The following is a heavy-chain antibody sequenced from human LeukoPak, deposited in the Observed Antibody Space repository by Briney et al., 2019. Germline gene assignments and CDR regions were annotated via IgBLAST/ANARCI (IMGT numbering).Heavy chain of an antibody. J-gene: IGHJ6*02. Sequence: PGRSLRLSCAASGFTFSSYAMHWVRQAPGKGLEWVAVISYDGSNKYYADSVKGRFTISRDNGKNSLYLQMNSLRAEDTAVYYCAREDHYYHGMDVWSQGTTVTVSS. V-gene: IGHV3-30-3*01. CDR1: GFTFSSYA. CDR2: ISYDGSNK. CDR3: AREDHYYHGMDV.